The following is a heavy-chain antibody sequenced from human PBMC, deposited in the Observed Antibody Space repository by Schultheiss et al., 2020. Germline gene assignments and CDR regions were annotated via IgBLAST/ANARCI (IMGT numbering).Heavy chain of an antibody. V-gene: IGHV5-51*01. CDR2: IYPGDSDT. D-gene: IGHD4-17*01. Sequence: GGSLRLSCKGSGYSFTSYWIGWVRQMPGKGLEWMGIIYPGDSDTRYSPSFQGQVTISADKSISTAYLQWSSLKASDTAMYYCARQVYGDYETSDAFDIWGQGTMVTVSS. CDR3: ARQVYGDYETSDAFDI. CDR1: GYSFTSYW. J-gene: IGHJ3*02.